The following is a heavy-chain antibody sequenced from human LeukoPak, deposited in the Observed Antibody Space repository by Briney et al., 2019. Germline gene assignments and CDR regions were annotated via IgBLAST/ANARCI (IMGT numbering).Heavy chain of an antibody. CDR3: ASGWSITGWYNNWFDP. J-gene: IGHJ5*02. CDR1: RYTFTGYY. D-gene: IGHD6-19*01. CDR2: INPNSGDT. Sequence: ASVKVSCKASRYTFTGYYMHWVRQAPGQGLEWMGWINPNSGDTNYAQKFRGRVTMTRDTSITTVYMELSRLRSDDTAVYFCASGWSITGWYNNWFDPWGQGTLVTVSS. V-gene: IGHV1-2*02.